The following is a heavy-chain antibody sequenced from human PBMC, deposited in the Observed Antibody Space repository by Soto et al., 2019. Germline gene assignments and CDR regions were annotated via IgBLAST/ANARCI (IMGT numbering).Heavy chain of an antibody. D-gene: IGHD2-8*01. CDR3: ARVAGVSSPYFDY. CDR2: IYYSGST. CDR1: GGSVSSGSYY. V-gene: IGHV4-61*01. J-gene: IGHJ4*02. Sequence: PSETLSLTCTVSGGSVSSGSYYWSWIRQPPGKGLEWIGYIYYSGSTYYNPSLKSRVTISVDTSKNQFSLKLSSVTAADTAVYYCARVAGVSSPYFDYWGQGTLVTVSS.